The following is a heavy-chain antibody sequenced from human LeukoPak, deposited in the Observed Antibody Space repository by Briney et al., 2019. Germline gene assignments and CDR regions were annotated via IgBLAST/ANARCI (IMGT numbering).Heavy chain of an antibody. V-gene: IGHV1-69*13. CDR1: GGTFSSYT. Sequence: SVKVSCKASGGTFSSYTISWVRQAPGQGLEWMGGIIPIFGTANYAQKFQGRVTITADESTSTAYMELSSLRSDDTAVYYCARYDFWSGSYPWGYYYYGMDVWGQGTTVTVSS. J-gene: IGHJ6*02. CDR3: ARYDFWSGSYPWGYYYYGMDV. CDR2: IIPIFGTA. D-gene: IGHD3-3*01.